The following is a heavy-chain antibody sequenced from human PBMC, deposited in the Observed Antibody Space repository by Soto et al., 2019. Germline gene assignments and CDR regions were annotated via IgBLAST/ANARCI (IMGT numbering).Heavy chain of an antibody. D-gene: IGHD3-22*01. J-gene: IGHJ4*02. CDR2: INHSGST. Sequence: SETLSLTCAVFGGSFKANYWSWVRQSPGKGLEWIGEINHSGSTNYNPSLKSRVTISVDTSKNQFSLKLSSVTAADTAVYYCARGLEYYYDSSGSDYWGQGTLVTVSS. CDR1: GGSFKANY. V-gene: IGHV4-34*01. CDR3: ARGLEYYYDSSGSDY.